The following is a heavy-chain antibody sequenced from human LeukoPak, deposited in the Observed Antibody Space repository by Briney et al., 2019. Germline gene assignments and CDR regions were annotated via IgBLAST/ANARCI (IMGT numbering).Heavy chain of an antibody. Sequence: GGSLRLSCAASGFTFSSYEMNWVRQAPGKGLEWVSYISSSGSTIYYADSVEGRFTISRDNAKNSLYLQMNSLRAEDTAVYYCARDATVTTPIDYYYYGVDVWGQGTTVTVSS. J-gene: IGHJ6*02. CDR3: ARDATVTTPIDYYYYGVDV. CDR1: GFTFSSYE. V-gene: IGHV3-48*03. CDR2: ISSSGSTI. D-gene: IGHD4-17*01.